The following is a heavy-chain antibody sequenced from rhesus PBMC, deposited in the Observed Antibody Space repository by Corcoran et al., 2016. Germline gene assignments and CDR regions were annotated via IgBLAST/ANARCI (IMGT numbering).Heavy chain of an antibody. Sequence: QVQLQESGPGVVKPSETLSLTCAVAGGSISGGYDWSWIRQPPGKGLEWIGYIYGSSGSTNYNPSLKNRVTISKDASKNEFSLKLSSVTAADTAGYYCARDIAAALFDYWGQGVLVTVSS. CDR2: IYGSSGST. CDR1: GGSISGGYD. CDR3: ARDIAAALFDY. J-gene: IGHJ4*01. V-gene: IGHV4-76*01. D-gene: IGHD6-25*01.